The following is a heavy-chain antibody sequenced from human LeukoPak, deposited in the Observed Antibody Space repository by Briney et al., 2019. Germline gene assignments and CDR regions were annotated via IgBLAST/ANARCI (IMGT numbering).Heavy chain of an antibody. V-gene: IGHV3-21*01. CDR1: GFTFSSYS. CDR3: ARTSGESTAALRAPFDY. D-gene: IGHD6-6*01. CDR2: ISSSSGYK. J-gene: IGHJ4*02. Sequence: GGSLRLSCAVSGFTFSSYSMTWVRQAPGKGLEWVSSISSSSGYKYYADSVKGRFTISRDNAKNSLYPQMDSLRAEDAAVYYCARTSGESTAALRAPFDYWGQGTLATVSS.